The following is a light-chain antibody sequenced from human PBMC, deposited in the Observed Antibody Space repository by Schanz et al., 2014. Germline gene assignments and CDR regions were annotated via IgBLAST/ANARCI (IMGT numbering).Light chain of an antibody. CDR1: LTVSSY. J-gene: IGKJ3*01. CDR3: QKYNSAPPFT. V-gene: IGKV1-39*01. Sequence: DIQMTQSPSSLSASVGDRVNITCRASLTVSSYLSWFQQQPGKAPKLLIYLASNLQSGVPSRFSGSGAGTDFSLTISSLQPEDVATYYCQKYNSAPPFTFGPGTRVDIK. CDR2: LAS.